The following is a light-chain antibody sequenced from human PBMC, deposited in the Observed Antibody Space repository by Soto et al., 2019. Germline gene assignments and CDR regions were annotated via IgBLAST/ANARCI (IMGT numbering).Light chain of an antibody. CDR2: DAS. CDR3: HQRSNWPST. Sequence: EIVLTQSPATLSLSPGERATLSCRASQSVSGYLAWYQQKPGQAPRLLIYDASNRATGIPARFSGSGSGTDFTITISSLEPEEFAVYYCHQRSNWPSTFGGGTKVEIK. V-gene: IGKV3-11*01. J-gene: IGKJ4*01. CDR1: QSVSGY.